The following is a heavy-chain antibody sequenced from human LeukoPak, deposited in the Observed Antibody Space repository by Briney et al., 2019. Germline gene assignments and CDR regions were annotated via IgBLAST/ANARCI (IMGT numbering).Heavy chain of an antibody. CDR1: GGSISSYY. CDR2: IYYSGTT. Sequence: SETLSLTCTVSGGSISSYYWTWIRQPPGKGLEWIGYIYYSGTTNYNPSLKSRVTISVDTSKNQFSLKLSSVTAADTAVYYCARGVVVVVAATLPIGAFDPWGQGTLVTVSS. V-gene: IGHV4-59*01. J-gene: IGHJ5*02. CDR3: ARGVVVVVAATLPIGAFDP. D-gene: IGHD2-15*01.